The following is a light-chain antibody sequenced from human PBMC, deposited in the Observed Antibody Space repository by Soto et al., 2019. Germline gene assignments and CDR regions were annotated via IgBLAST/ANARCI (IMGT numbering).Light chain of an antibody. V-gene: IGLV2-14*01. CDR3: SSYASSRNFV. CDR1: TTDVGGYNY. Sequence: QSVLTQPASVSGSPGQSITISCSGTTTDVGGYNYVSWYQHHPGKAPQLMIYEVSKRPSGISDRFSGSKSGNTASLTISGLQAEDEADYYCSSYASSRNFVFGTGTKVTVL. J-gene: IGLJ1*01. CDR2: EVS.